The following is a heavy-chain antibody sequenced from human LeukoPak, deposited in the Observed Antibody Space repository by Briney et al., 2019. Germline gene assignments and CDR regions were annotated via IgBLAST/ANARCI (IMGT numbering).Heavy chain of an antibody. CDR1: GFTFNIHW. J-gene: IGHJ6*03. D-gene: IGHD3-3*01. V-gene: IGHV3-74*01. CDR3: ARELGDMDV. CDR2: ISGDGSDP. Sequence: PGGSLRPSCAASGFTFNIHWMHWVRQAPGKGLVWVSGISGDGSDPRYAESVKGRFTISRDNGKNTLYLQMNSLRNEDTALYYCARELGDMDVWGKGTTVTVSS.